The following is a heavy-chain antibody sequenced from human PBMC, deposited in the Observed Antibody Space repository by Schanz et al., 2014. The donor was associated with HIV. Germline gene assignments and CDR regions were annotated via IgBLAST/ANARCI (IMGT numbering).Heavy chain of an antibody. CDR1: GFSFDTFG. J-gene: IGHJ6*02. CDR3: AKDRNWYDDRYLGKGNYYYYYGMDA. CDR2: ISYDGSNK. V-gene: IGHV3-30*18. Sequence: QVQLVESGGGVVQPGRSLRLSCAGSGFSFDTFGIHWVRQAPGKGLEWVAVISYDGSNKHYADSVKGRFTISRDNSKSTLYLQVKRLRPEDRAVYFCAKDRNWYDDRYLGKGNYYYYYGMDAWGQGTTVTVSS. D-gene: IGHD3-16*01.